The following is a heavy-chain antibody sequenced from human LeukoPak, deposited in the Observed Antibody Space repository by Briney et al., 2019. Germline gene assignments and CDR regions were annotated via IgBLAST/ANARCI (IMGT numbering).Heavy chain of an antibody. Sequence: SETLSLTCTVSGGSISSYYWSWIRQPPGKGLEWIGYIYYSGSTNYNPSLKSRVTISVDTSKNQFSLKLSSVTAADTAVYYCARGRIAWRIAAVGKCFDPGGQGTLVTVSS. CDR2: IYYSGST. J-gene: IGHJ5*02. CDR1: GGSISSYY. V-gene: IGHV4-59*01. D-gene: IGHD6-13*01. CDR3: ARGRIAWRIAAVGKCFDP.